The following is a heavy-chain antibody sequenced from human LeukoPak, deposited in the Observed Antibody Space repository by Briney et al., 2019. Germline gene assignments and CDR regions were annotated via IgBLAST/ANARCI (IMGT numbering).Heavy chain of an antibody. CDR2: ISTSSRST. D-gene: IGHD3-10*01. V-gene: IGHV3-48*01. CDR3: ARSAVRGVACDY. J-gene: IGHJ4*02. Sequence: GGSLRLSCAASGFTFSSYGMHWVRQAPGKGLEWLSYISTSSRSTYYADSVKGRFTISRDNAKNTLFLDIHSLRPGDSAVYCCARSAVRGVACDYWGQGTLLTVSS. CDR1: GFTFSSYG.